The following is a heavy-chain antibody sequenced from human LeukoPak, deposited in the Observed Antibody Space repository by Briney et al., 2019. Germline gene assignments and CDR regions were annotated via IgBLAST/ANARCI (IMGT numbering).Heavy chain of an antibody. Sequence: GGSLRLSCAASGFTFSSYSMNWVRQAPGKGLEWVSSISSSSSYIYYADSVKGRFTISRDNAKNSLYLQMNSLRAEGTAVYYCAKDISHGGNGRTLFDYWGQGTLVTVSS. D-gene: IGHD4-23*01. V-gene: IGHV3-21*01. CDR2: ISSSSSYI. CDR1: GFTFSSYS. J-gene: IGHJ4*02. CDR3: AKDISHGGNGRTLFDY.